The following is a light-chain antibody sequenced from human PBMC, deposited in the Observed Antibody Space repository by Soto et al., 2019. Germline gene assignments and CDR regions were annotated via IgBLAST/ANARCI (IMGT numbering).Light chain of an antibody. V-gene: IGKV4-1*01. CDR1: QSVLSSSNNMNY. Sequence: DIVMTQSPDSLAVSLGGRATINCKSSQSVLSSSNNMNYLSWYQQKPGQPPKLLFYWASTRESGVPDRFSGSGSGTDFTLTISSLQAEDVALYYCQQYYSTPLTFGGGTKVDIK. CDR2: WAS. CDR3: QQYYSTPLT. J-gene: IGKJ4*01.